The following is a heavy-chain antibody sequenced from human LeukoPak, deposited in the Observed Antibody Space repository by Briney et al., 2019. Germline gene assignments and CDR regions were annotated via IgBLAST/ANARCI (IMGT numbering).Heavy chain of an antibody. CDR3: VKDLTGTWSFDY. V-gene: IGHV3-64D*06. J-gene: IGHJ4*02. D-gene: IGHD3-9*01. Sequence: PGGSLRLSCAASGFTFNYAWMSWVRQVPGKGLEYVSSIGPNGASTLYADSVKGRFTISRDNSKNALYLQLTSLRLEDTALYYCVKDLTGTWSFDYWGQGTLVTVSS. CDR1: GFTFNYAW. CDR2: IGPNGAST.